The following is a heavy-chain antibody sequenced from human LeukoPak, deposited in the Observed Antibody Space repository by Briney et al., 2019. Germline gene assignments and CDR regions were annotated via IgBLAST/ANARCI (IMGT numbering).Heavy chain of an antibody. CDR1: GGSIGSYY. CDR2: MHHSGST. Sequence: SETLSLTCTVSGGSIGSYYWSWIRQPQGKGLEWIGYMHHSGSTNYNPSFKSRVAVSTDTSKNQCSLKLSSVTAADTAVYYCARGGPDIAMATTIDYWGQGALLADSS. CDR3: ARGGPDIAMATTIDY. J-gene: IGHJ4*02. D-gene: IGHD5-24*01. V-gene: IGHV4-59*01.